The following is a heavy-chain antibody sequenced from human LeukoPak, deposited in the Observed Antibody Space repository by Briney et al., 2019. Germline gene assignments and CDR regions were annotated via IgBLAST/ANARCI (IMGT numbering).Heavy chain of an antibody. CDR2: IWYDGSNK. J-gene: IGHJ4*02. Sequence: PGGSPRLSCAASGFTFSSYGMHWVRQAPGKGLEWVAVIWYDGSNKYYADSVKGRFTISRDNSKNTLYLQMNSLRAEDTAVYYCAKEYSSGWYYFDYWGQGTLVTVSS. CDR1: GFTFSSYG. CDR3: AKEYSSGWYYFDY. D-gene: IGHD6-19*01. V-gene: IGHV3-33*06.